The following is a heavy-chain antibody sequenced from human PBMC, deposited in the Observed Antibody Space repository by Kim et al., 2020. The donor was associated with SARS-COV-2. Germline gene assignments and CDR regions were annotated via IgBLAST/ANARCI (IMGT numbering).Heavy chain of an antibody. CDR3: ARDAWLSPFDY. J-gene: IGHJ4*01. D-gene: IGHD3-9*01. V-gene: IGHV4-30-2*05. Sequence: NSVTKSRVSLSIDTANNQFSLKLSSATAADTAVYYCARDAWLSPFDYWGQGILVTVTS.